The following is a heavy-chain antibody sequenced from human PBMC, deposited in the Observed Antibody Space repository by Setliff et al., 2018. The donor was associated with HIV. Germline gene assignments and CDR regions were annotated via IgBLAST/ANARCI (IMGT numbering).Heavy chain of an antibody. CDR3: ARVDWGYSSNWSIDY. Sequence: ASVKVSCKPSGYTFTTYGLSWVRQAPGQGLEWMGWISAYNGDTKYSQTFQGRVTMTTDTSTATAFMELRSLRSDDTAVYYCARVDWGYSSNWSIDYWGQGMLVTVSS. V-gene: IGHV1-18*01. CDR1: GYTFTTYG. D-gene: IGHD6-13*01. J-gene: IGHJ4*02. CDR2: ISAYNGDT.